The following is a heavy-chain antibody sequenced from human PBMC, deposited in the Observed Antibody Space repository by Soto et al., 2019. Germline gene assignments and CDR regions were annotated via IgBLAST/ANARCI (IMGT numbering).Heavy chain of an antibody. V-gene: IGHV1-69*01. Sequence: QVQLVQSGAEVKKPGSSVKVSCKAPGGTFSRYAINWVRQAPGHGLEWMGGTIPLFGTANYAQKFQGRVTITADESASTANMELRSVRSEDTAVYYCARNCGHDCGGGNCYFYFWGQGTLVTVSS. J-gene: IGHJ4*02. CDR2: TIPLFGTA. CDR3: ARNCGHDCGGGNCYFYF. D-gene: IGHD2-15*01. CDR1: GGTFSRYA.